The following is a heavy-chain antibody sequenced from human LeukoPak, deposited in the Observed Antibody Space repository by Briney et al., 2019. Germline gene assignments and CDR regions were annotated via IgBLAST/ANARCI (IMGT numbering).Heavy chain of an antibody. CDR3: ARVATTFGGYYFDH. Sequence: SETLSLTCTVSGGSISDRSFSWGWIRQPPGQGLEWLGHIFHSGSTSYNSSFRSRVTILVATSKKQFFLELNSVTAADTAVYYCARVATTFGGYYFDHWGLGILVTVSS. J-gene: IGHJ4*02. V-gene: IGHV4-39*07. CDR1: GGSISDRSFS. D-gene: IGHD3-3*01. CDR2: IFHSGST.